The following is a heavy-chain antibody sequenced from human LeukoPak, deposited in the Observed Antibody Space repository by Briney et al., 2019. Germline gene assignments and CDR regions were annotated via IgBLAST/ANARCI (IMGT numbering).Heavy chain of an antibody. CDR1: GFTFSSYS. D-gene: IGHD3-22*01. V-gene: IGHV3-48*04. CDR2: ISSSSSTI. J-gene: IGHJ3*01. Sequence: QTGGSLRLSCAASGFTFSSYSMNWVRQAPGKGVEWVSYISSSSSTIYYADSVKGRFTISRDNARNSLYLQMNSLRAEDTAVYYCARAAHCYDSGGFLPEAFDVWGQGTMVTVSS. CDR3: ARAAHCYDSGGFLPEAFDV.